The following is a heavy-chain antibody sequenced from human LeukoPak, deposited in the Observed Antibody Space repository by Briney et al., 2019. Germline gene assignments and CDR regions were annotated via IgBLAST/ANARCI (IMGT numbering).Heavy chain of an antibody. D-gene: IGHD3-10*01. V-gene: IGHV3-23*01. J-gene: IGHJ5*02. CDR3: ANDFRYYFGSGTAS. CDR2: LTGSGGAA. CDR1: GFTFSSYV. Sequence: GGSLRLSCAASGFTFSSYVMFWVREAPGKGLEWVSYLTGSGGAADYADSVKGRFTTSRDNSKNTVYLQMDSLSAEDTAIYYCANDFRYYFGSGTASWGQGTLVTVSS.